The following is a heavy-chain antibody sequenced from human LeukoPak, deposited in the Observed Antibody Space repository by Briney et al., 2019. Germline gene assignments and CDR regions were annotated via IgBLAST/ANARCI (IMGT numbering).Heavy chain of an antibody. CDR1: GFTFCSYS. CDR3: ASCSSTNCY. Sequence: GGSLRLSCAASGFTFCSYSMNWVRQAPGKGLEWVSSISSSSSYIYYADSVKGRFTISRDNAKNSLYLQMNSLSAEDASVYYCASCSSTNCYWGQGTLVTASS. J-gene: IGHJ4*02. CDR2: ISSSSSYI. D-gene: IGHD2-2*01. V-gene: IGHV3-21*01.